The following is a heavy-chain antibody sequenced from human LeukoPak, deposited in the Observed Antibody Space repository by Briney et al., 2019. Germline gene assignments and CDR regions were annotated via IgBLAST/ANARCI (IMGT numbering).Heavy chain of an antibody. J-gene: IGHJ4*02. CDR1: GGSISSSSYY. D-gene: IGHD3-10*01. CDR3: ARSYNSGSYYPYYFDY. CDR2: IYYSGST. Sequence: PSETLSLTCTVSGGSISSSSYYWGWIRQPPGKGLEWIGSIYYSGSTNYNPSLKSRITMSVDTSKNQFSLKLNSVTAADTAVYYCARSYNSGSYYPYYFDYWGQGTLVTVSS. V-gene: IGHV4-39*07.